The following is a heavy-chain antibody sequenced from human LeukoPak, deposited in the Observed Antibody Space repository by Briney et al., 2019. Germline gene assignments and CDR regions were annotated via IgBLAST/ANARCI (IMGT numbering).Heavy chain of an antibody. Sequence: ASVKVSCKASGGTFSSYAISWVRQAPGQGLEWMGRIIPILGTSNYAQKFPGRVTITADKATSTAYMELSSLRSEDTAMYYCARSRLEGDGYNYDYWGQGTLVTVSS. CDR1: GGTFSSYA. J-gene: IGHJ4*02. V-gene: IGHV1-69*04. D-gene: IGHD5-24*01. CDR2: IIPILGTS. CDR3: ARSRLEGDGYNYDY.